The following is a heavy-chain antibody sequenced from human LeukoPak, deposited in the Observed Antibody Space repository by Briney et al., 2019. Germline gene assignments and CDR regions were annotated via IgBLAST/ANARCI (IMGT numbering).Heavy chain of an antibody. Sequence: SETLSLTCTVSGGSTSSYYWSWIRQPPGQGLEWIGYIYYSGSTNYSPSLKSRITISVDTSKSQFSLKLSSVTAADTAVYYCAREGQYGDYALFDPWGQGTLVTVSS. D-gene: IGHD4-17*01. CDR1: GGSTSSYY. V-gene: IGHV4-59*01. CDR3: AREGQYGDYALFDP. J-gene: IGHJ5*02. CDR2: IYYSGST.